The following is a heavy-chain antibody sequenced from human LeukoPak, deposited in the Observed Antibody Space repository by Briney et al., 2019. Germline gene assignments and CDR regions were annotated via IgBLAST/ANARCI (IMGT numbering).Heavy chain of an antibody. CDR3: VRDNDSIFDY. Sequence: GGSLRLSCAASGFTFSSFWMHWVRQAPGKGLMWVSRIHSDGSTTTYADSVKGRFTISRNNAKNTLYLQMNSLRAEDTAVYYCVRDNDSIFDYWGQGTLVTVSS. CDR1: GFTFSSFW. D-gene: IGHD1-1*01. J-gene: IGHJ4*02. CDR2: IHSDGSTT. V-gene: IGHV3-74*03.